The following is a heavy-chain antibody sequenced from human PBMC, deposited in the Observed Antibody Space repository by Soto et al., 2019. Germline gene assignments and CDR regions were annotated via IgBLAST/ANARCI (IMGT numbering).Heavy chain of an antibody. CDR2: IYYSGST. J-gene: IGHJ4*02. D-gene: IGHD3-22*01. CDR3: ARARDYDSSGCHPDYFDY. V-gene: IGHV4-31*03. Sequence: SETLSLTCTVSGGSISSGGYYWSWIRQHPGKGLEWIGYIYYSGSTYYNPSLKSRVTISVDTSKNQFSLKLSSVTAADTAVYYCARARDYDSSGCHPDYFDYWGQGTLVTVSS. CDR1: GGSISSGGYY.